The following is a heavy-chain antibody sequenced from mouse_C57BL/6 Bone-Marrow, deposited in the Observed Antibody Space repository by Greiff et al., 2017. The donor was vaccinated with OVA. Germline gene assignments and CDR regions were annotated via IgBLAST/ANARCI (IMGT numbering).Heavy chain of an antibody. J-gene: IGHJ4*01. V-gene: IGHV5-12*01. Sequence: DVKLVESGGGLVQPGGSLKLSCAASGFTFSDYYMYWVRQTPEKRLEWVAYISNGGGSTYYPDTVKGRFTISRDNAKNTLYLQISRLKSEDTAMYYCARHWGYAMDYWGQGTSVTVSS. CDR1: GFTFSDYY. CDR2: ISNGGGST. CDR3: ARHWGYAMDY.